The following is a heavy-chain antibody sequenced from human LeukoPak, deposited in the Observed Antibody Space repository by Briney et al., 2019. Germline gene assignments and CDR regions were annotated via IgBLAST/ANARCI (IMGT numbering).Heavy chain of an antibody. CDR3: ARERRGGYYYGMDV. CDR1: GFTVSSNY. Sequence: PGGPLRLSCAASGFTVSSNYMSWVRQAPGKGLEWVSVIYSGGSTYYADSVKGRFTISRDNSKNTLYLQMNSLRAEDTAVYYCARERRGGYYYGMDVWGKGTTVTVSS. CDR2: IYSGGST. D-gene: IGHD2-15*01. J-gene: IGHJ6*04. V-gene: IGHV3-53*01.